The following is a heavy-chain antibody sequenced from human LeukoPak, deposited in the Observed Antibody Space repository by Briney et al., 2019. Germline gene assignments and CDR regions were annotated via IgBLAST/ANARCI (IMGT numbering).Heavy chain of an antibody. Sequence: PGRSMRLSCAASGFTFSSYGMHWVRQAPGKGLEWVAVISYDGSNKYYADSVKGRFTISRDNSKNTLYLQMNSLRAENTAVYYCAKDRGSGWYFDYWGQGTLVTVSS. V-gene: IGHV3-30*18. CDR1: GFTFSSYG. D-gene: IGHD6-19*01. J-gene: IGHJ4*02. CDR3: AKDRGSGWYFDY. CDR2: ISYDGSNK.